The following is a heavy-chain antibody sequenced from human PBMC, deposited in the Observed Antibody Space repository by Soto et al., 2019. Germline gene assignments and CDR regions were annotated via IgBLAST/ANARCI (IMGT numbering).Heavy chain of an antibody. CDR1: GGSISSGGYS. Sequence: SETLSLTCAVSGGSISSGGYSWSWIRQPPGKGLEWIGYIYHSGSTYYNPSLKSRVTISVDRSKNQFSLKLSSVTAADTAVYYCAREYSPGGGAFDIWGQGTMVTVSS. D-gene: IGHD3-16*01. V-gene: IGHV4-30-2*01. CDR3: AREYSPGGGAFDI. CDR2: IYHSGST. J-gene: IGHJ3*02.